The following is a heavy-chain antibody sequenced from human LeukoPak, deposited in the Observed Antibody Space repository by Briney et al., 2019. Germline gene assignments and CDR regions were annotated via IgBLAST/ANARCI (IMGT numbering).Heavy chain of an antibody. CDR3: ARTTNYYDSSGYSPGGAFDI. CDR1: GGTFSSYA. Sequence: GAPVKVSCKASGGTFSSYAISWVRQAPGQGLEWMGGIIPIFGTANYAQKFQGRVTITADESTSTAYMELSSLRSEDTAVYYCARTTNYYDSSGYSPGGAFDIWGQGTMVTVSS. V-gene: IGHV1-69*13. CDR2: IIPIFGTA. D-gene: IGHD3-22*01. J-gene: IGHJ3*02.